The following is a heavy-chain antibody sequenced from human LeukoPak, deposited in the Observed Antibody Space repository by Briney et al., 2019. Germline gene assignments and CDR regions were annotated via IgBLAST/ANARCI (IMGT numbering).Heavy chain of an antibody. Sequence: PGGSLRLSCAASGFTFSSYGMHWVRQAPGKGLEWVAVISYDGSNKYYADSVKGRFTISRDNSKNTLYLQMNSLRAEDTAVYYCAKDGGSSGWTRAFDIWGQGTMVTVSS. J-gene: IGHJ3*02. CDR1: GFTFSSYG. D-gene: IGHD6-19*01. CDR2: ISYDGSNK. V-gene: IGHV3-30*18. CDR3: AKDGGSSGWTRAFDI.